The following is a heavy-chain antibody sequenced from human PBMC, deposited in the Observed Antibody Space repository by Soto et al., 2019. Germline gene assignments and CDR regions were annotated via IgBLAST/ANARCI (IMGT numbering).Heavy chain of an antibody. Sequence: SETLSLTCTVSGGSISSSSYYWGWIRQPPGKGLEWIGSIYYSGSTYYNPSLKSRVTISVDTSKNQFSLKLSSVTAADTAVYYCASKFGELLADAFDMWGQGTTVTVSS. CDR3: ASKFGELLADAFDM. V-gene: IGHV4-39*07. CDR1: GGSISSSSYY. CDR2: IYYSGST. D-gene: IGHD3-10*01. J-gene: IGHJ3*02.